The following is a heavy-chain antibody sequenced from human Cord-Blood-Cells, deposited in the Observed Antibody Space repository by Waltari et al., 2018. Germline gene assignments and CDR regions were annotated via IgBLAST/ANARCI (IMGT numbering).Heavy chain of an antibody. J-gene: IGHJ2*01. Sequence: QVQLQESGPGLVKPSQTLSLTCTVSGGSISSRGYYWSWIRQHPGTGLEWIGYIYYSGSTYYNPSLKSRVTISVDTSKNQFSLKLSSVTAADTAVYYCARSGEISPRGTPYWYFDLWGRGTLVTVSS. CDR3: ARSGEISPRGTPYWYFDL. V-gene: IGHV4-31*03. CDR1: GGSISSRGYY. D-gene: IGHD3-10*01. CDR2: IYYSGST.